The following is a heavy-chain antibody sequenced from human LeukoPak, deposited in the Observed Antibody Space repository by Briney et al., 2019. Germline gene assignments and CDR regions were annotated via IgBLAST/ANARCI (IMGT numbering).Heavy chain of an antibody. CDR2: ISTSGETI. J-gene: IGHJ4*02. CDR3: AKDVATGASRLLWFGESINS. V-gene: IGHV3-23*01. Sequence: GGSLRLSCAASRSPFSQYDMSWVRQAPGKGLEWVSFISTSGETIYYADSVKGRFTISRDNSGNTLYLQLNSLRAEDSAIYYCAKDVATGASRLLWFGESINSWGQGTLVTVSS. D-gene: IGHD3-10*01. CDR1: RSPFSQYD.